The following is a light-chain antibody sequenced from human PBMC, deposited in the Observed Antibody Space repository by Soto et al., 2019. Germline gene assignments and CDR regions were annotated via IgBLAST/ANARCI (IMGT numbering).Light chain of an antibody. V-gene: IGLV2-23*02. CDR3: CSYAYTSASYV. J-gene: IGLJ1*01. CDR1: SSDFGSNNL. Sequence: QSALSQPASVSGSPGQSITISCTGTSSDFGSNNLVSWYQQHPGKAPKLMIYEVTKRPSGISNRFSGSKSGNTASLTISGLQAEDEADYYFCSYAYTSASYVFGAGTKVTVL. CDR2: EVT.